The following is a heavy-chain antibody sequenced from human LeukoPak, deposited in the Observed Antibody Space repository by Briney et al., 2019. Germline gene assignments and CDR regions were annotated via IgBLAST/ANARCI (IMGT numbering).Heavy chain of an antibody. CDR3: AKDDSSGYYEY. V-gene: IGHV3-23*01. CDR1: GLTFSSYA. D-gene: IGHD3-22*01. Sequence: GGSLRLSCAASGLTFSSYAMSWVRQAPGKGLEWVSAISGSGGSTYYADSVKGRFTISRDNSKNTLYLQMNSLRAEDTAVYYCAKDDSSGYYEYWGQGTLVTVSS. J-gene: IGHJ4*02. CDR2: ISGSGGST.